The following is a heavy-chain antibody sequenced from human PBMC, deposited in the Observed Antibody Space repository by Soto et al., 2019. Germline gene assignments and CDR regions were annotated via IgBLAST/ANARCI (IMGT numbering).Heavy chain of an antibody. CDR1: GYTFTGYY. CDR2: INPNSGGT. J-gene: IGHJ4*02. D-gene: IGHD6-13*01. V-gene: IGHV1-2*04. CDR3: ARGTSPTAAGEHIDY. Sequence: QVQLVQSGAEVKKPGASVKVSCKASGYTFTGYYMHWVRQAPGQGLEWMGWINPNSGGTNYSQKFQGWVTMTRDTSISTAYMALSRLRSDDTAVYYCARGTSPTAAGEHIDYWGQGTMVTVSS.